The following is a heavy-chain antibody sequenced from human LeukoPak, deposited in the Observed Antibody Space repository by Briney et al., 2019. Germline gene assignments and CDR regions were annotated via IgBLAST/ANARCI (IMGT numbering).Heavy chain of an antibody. Sequence: GGCLRLSCELSGLTFSSNAMNWVRQVPGGCLEWIAYMTASSDPFCLADCISRRFTISRDNAKNSLFLQRDSLIVEDTGVYYWARSLSGYESLSAFWGQGTGVPVSS. CDR2: MTASSDPF. CDR1: GLTFSSNA. CDR3: ARSLSGYESLSAF. D-gene: IGHD5-12*01. V-gene: IGHV3-48*04. J-gene: IGHJ4*02.